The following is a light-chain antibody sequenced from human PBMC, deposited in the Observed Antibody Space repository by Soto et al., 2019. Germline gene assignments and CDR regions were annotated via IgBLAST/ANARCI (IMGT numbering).Light chain of an antibody. CDR1: QSMSDF. V-gene: IGKV3-11*01. CDR2: DVS. Sequence: EIVLTQSPATLSLSPGERATLSCRASQSMSDFLAWYQHKPGQSARLLIYDVSRRATGIPARFSASGSGTDFTLTISSLEPEDFGVYYCQQRSSWPLTFGGGTKVEIK. J-gene: IGKJ4*01. CDR3: QQRSSWPLT.